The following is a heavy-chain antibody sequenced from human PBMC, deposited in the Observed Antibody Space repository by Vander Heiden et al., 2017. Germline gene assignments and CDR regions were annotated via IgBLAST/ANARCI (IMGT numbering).Heavy chain of an antibody. V-gene: IGHV3-11*01. CDR2: ISSSGSTI. D-gene: IGHD6-6*01. CDR3: ARARIAARPRYYYGMDV. CDR1: GFTFSDYY. J-gene: IGHJ6*02. Sequence: QVQLVESGGGLVKPGGSLRLSCAAPGFTFSDYYMSWIRQAPGKGLEWVSYISSSGSTIYYADSVKGRFTISRDNAKNSLYLQMNSLRAEDTAVYYCARARIAARPRYYYGMDVWGQGTTVTVSS.